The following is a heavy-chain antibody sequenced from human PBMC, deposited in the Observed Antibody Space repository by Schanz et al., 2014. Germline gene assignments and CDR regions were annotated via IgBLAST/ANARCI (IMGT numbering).Heavy chain of an antibody. J-gene: IGHJ4*02. CDR1: GFTFSDYY. CDR3: ASPSGYSDYGTYFDF. CDR2: ISGTTTYT. D-gene: IGHD5-12*01. V-gene: IGHV3-11*06. Sequence: QVQLVESGGGLVKPGGSLRLSCAASGFTFSDYYMSWIRQAPGKGLEWVSYISGTTTYTNYADSVEGRFTISRDNSRNTLYLQMNSLRTEDTAVYCCASPSGYSDYGTYFDFWGQGTLVTVSS.